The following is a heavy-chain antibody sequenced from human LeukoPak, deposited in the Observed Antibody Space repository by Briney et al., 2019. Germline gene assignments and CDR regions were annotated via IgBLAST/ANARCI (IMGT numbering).Heavy chain of an antibody. CDR3: ARELRIGAVAGQQPFDY. V-gene: IGHV4-4*02. CDR1: GGSISSSNW. Sequence: TASETLSLTCAVSGGSISSSNWWSWVRQPPGKGLEWTGEIYHSGSTNYNPSLKSRVTISVDKAKNQISLKLNSATAADTAVYYCARELRIGAVAGQQPFDYWGQGTLVTVSS. CDR2: IYHSGST. D-gene: IGHD6-19*01. J-gene: IGHJ4*02.